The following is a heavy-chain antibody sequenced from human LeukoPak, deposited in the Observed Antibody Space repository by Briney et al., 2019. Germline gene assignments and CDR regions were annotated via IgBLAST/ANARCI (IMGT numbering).Heavy chain of an antibody. D-gene: IGHD3-22*01. CDR1: GFTFSSYA. J-gene: IGHJ4*02. CDR2: IWSHGRDK. V-gene: IGHV3-33*08. CDR3: ARDDDGSSHYAQFNY. Sequence: GGSLRLSCAASGFTFSSYAMSWVRQAPGKGLEWVAVIWSHGRDKYYADSVKGRFTISRDNSKNTVYLEMNNLRAEDTAMYYCARDDDGSSHYAQFNYWGQGTLVTVSS.